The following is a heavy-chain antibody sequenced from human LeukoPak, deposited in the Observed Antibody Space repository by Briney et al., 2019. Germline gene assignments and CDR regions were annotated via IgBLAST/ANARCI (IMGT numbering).Heavy chain of an antibody. CDR2: IFPSDSKT. CDR3: ARRPPEWMPTNDAFDL. D-gene: IGHD3-3*01. CDR1: GSSSPSYW. V-gene: IGHV5-51*01. J-gene: IGHJ3*01. Sequence: GESLKSSCKGSGSSSPSYWISWVRQVPGRGLEWMGVIFPSDSKTIYSPAFQGQVTISADKSITTAYLQWSGLKASDIAISYCARRPPEWMPTNDAFDLWGQGTRVTVSS.